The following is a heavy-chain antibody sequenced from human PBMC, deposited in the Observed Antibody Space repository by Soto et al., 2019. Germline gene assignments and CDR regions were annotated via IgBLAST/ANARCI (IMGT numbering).Heavy chain of an antibody. V-gene: IGHV3-33*01. CDR2: IWYDGSNK. J-gene: IGHJ3*02. CDR1: GFTFSSYG. CDR3: ARGRDYYDSSAPGAFDI. Sequence: GGSLRLSCAASGFTFSSYGMHWVRQAPGKGLEWVAVIWYDGSNKYYADSVKGRFTISRDNSKNTLYLQMNSLRAEDTAVYYCARGRDYYDSSAPGAFDIWGQGTMVTVSS. D-gene: IGHD3-22*01.